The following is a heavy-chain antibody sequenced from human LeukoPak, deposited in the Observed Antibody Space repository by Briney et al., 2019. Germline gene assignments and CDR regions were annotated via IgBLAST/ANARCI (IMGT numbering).Heavy chain of an antibody. CDR3: ARDAPGIAAAGTINPTRVWYYFDY. J-gene: IGHJ4*02. Sequence: GGSLRLSCAASGFTVSSNYMSWVRQAPGKGLEWVSVIYSGGSTYYADSMKGRFTISRDNSKNTLYLQMNSLRAADTAVYYCARDAPGIAAAGTINPTRVWYYFDYWGQGTLVTVSS. CDR1: GFTVSSNY. V-gene: IGHV3-66*01. CDR2: IYSGGST. D-gene: IGHD6-13*01.